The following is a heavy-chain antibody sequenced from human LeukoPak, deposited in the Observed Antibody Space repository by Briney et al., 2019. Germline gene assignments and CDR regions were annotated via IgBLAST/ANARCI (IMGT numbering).Heavy chain of an antibody. CDR1: GFTFSNPG. J-gene: IGHJ4*02. V-gene: IGHV3-23*01. D-gene: IGHD7-27*01. Sequence: GGSLRLPCAASGFTFSNPGMNWVRQAPGKGLEWLSGVSPPGGGTYYADSVKGRFTISGDDSKNTLSLQMNSLRVEDTAVYHCARDLAWGAFDYWGQGTLVTVSS. CDR3: ARDLAWGAFDY. CDR2: VSPPGGGT.